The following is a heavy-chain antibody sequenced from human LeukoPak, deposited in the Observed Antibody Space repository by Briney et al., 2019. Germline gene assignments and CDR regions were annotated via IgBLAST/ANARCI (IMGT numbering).Heavy chain of an antibody. V-gene: IGHV3-30*18. Sequence: TGGSLRLSCAASGFTFSTYAMTWIRQAPGKGLDWVAVISYDGTNKYYADSVKGRFTISRDNSKNTLSLQMNSLRAEDTAVYYCAKGGYYASSGSYAFDIWGQGTVVTVSS. J-gene: IGHJ3*02. D-gene: IGHD3-22*01. CDR3: AKGGYYASSGSYAFDI. CDR1: GFTFSTYA. CDR2: ISYDGTNK.